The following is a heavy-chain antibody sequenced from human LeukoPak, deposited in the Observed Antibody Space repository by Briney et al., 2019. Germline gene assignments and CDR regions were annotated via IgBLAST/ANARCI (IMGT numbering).Heavy chain of an antibody. CDR1: GYTFTSYG. CDR3: ARDGGHDYSNYYGMDV. Sequence: ASVKVSCKASGYTFTSYGTSWVRQAPGQGLEWMGWISAYNGNTNYAQKLQGRVTMTTDTSTSTAYMELRSLKSDDTAVYYCARDGGHDYSNYYGMDVWGQGTTVTVSS. CDR2: ISAYNGNT. J-gene: IGHJ6*02. D-gene: IGHD4-11*01. V-gene: IGHV1-18*01.